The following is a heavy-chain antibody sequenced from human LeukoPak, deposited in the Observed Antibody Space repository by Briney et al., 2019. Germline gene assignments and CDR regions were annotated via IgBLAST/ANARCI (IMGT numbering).Heavy chain of an antibody. CDR1: GFTVSSNY. Sequence: GGSLRLSYAASGFTVSSNYMSWVRQAPGKGLEWVSVIYSGGSTYYADSVKGRFTIPRHNSKNTLYLQMNSLRAEDTAVYYCARGGEYSSSWVRYYFDYWGQGTLVTVSS. CDR3: ARGGEYSSSWVRYYFDY. CDR2: IYSGGST. V-gene: IGHV3-53*04. J-gene: IGHJ4*02. D-gene: IGHD6-6*01.